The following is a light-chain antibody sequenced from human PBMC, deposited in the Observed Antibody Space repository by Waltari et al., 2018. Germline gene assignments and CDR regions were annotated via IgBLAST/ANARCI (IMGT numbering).Light chain of an antibody. CDR2: DAS. Sequence: DIQMTQSPSSVSASVGDRVTLTCRASQGISSRLAWYQQKPGKAPKLLIYDASSLHSGVPSRFIGSGSGTEFTLTISSLQPEDFATYYCQQVDSFPRTFGQGTKVEVK. J-gene: IGKJ1*01. CDR3: QQVDSFPRT. V-gene: IGKV1-12*01. CDR1: QGISSR.